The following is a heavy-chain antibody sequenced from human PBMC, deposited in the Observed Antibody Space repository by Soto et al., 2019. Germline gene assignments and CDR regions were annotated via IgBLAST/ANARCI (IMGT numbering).Heavy chain of an antibody. Sequence: GGSLRLSCAASGFTFSSYGMHWVRQAPGKGLEWVAVIWYDGSNKYYADSVKGRFTISRDNSKNTLYLQMNSLRAEDTAVYYCAREYPMDPGRYYYYYYGMDVWGQGTTVTVSS. CDR1: GFTFSSYG. D-gene: IGHD3-10*01. CDR3: AREYPMDPGRYYYYYYGMDV. V-gene: IGHV3-33*01. CDR2: IWYDGSNK. J-gene: IGHJ6*02.